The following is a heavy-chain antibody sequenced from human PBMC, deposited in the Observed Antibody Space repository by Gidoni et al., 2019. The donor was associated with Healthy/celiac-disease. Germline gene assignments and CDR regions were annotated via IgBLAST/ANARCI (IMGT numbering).Heavy chain of an antibody. CDR2: INHSGST. CDR3: ARRVRGGSGYPSPFDY. J-gene: IGHJ4*02. Sequence: VQLQQWGAGLLKPSETLSLTCAVYGGSFSGYYWSWIRQPPGKGLEWIGEINHSGSTNYNPSLKSRVTISVDTSKNQFSLKLSSVTAADTAVYYCARRVRGGSGYPSPFDYWGQGTLVTVSS. CDR1: GGSFSGYY. D-gene: IGHD3-3*01. V-gene: IGHV4-34*01.